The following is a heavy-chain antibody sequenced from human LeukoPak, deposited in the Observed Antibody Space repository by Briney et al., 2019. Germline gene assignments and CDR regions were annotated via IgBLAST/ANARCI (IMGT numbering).Heavy chain of an antibody. J-gene: IGHJ4*02. V-gene: IGHV1-18*01. D-gene: IGHD3-10*01. CDR2: ISGYNGIT. CDR3: ARMQFGELPDY. Sequence: ASVKVSCKASGYIFTSYGISWVRQAPGQGLEWMGWISGYNGITSYAQKLQGRVTMTTDTSTSTAYMELRSLRSDDTAVYYCARMQFGELPDYWGQGTLVTVSS. CDR1: GYIFTSYG.